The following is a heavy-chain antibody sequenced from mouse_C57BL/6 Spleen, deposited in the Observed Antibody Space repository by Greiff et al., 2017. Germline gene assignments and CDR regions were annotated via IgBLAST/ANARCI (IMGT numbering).Heavy chain of an antibody. Sequence: QVHLKQSGAELARPGASVKLSCKASGYTFTSYGISWVKQRTGQGLEWIGEIYPRSGNTYYNEKFKGKATLTADKSSSTAYMELRSLTSEDSAVYFCARPFTVARVAYFDYWGQGTTLTVSS. CDR3: ARPFTVARVAYFDY. V-gene: IGHV1-81*01. J-gene: IGHJ2*01. CDR2: IYPRSGNT. D-gene: IGHD1-1*01. CDR1: GYTFTSYG.